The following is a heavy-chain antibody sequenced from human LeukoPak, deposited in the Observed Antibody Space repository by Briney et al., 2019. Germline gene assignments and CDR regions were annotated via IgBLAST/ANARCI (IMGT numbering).Heavy chain of an antibody. CDR1: GFTFSSYW. CDR3: AAPGCSSACYYYMDV. Sequence: GGSLRLSCAAPGFTFSSYWMHWVRHAPGKGLVWVSRINDDGSKTTYADSVKGRFTISRDNAKNTLYLQMNSLRAEDTAVYYCAAPGCSSACYYYMDVWGKGTTVTVSS. V-gene: IGHV3-74*03. D-gene: IGHD2-2*01. CDR2: INDDGSKT. J-gene: IGHJ6*03.